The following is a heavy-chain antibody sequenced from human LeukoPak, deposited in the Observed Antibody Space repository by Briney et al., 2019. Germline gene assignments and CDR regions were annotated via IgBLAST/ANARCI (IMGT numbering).Heavy chain of an antibody. J-gene: IGHJ4*02. CDR3: AEGGSFDY. CDR2: ISYDGSNK. Sequence: PGGSLRLSCAASGFTFSSYAMHWVRQAPGKGLEWVAVISYDGSNKYYADSVKGRFTISRDNSKNTLYLQMNSLRAEDTAVYYCAEGGSFDYWGQGTLVTVSS. V-gene: IGHV3-30*04. D-gene: IGHD1-26*01. CDR1: GFTFSSYA.